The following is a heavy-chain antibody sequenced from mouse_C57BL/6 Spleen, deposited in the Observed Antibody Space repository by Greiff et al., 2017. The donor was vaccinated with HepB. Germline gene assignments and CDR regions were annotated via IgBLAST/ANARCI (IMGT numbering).Heavy chain of an antibody. CDR1: GYTFTDYY. Sequence: VQLQQSGPELVKPGASVKISCKASGYTFTDYYMNWVKQSHGKSLEWIGDINPNNGGTSYNQKFKGKATLTVDKSSSTAYMELRSLTSEDSAVYYCARMGGRGFAYWGQGTLVTVSA. J-gene: IGHJ3*01. CDR2: INPNNGGT. V-gene: IGHV1-26*01. D-gene: IGHD3-3*01. CDR3: ARMGGRGFAY.